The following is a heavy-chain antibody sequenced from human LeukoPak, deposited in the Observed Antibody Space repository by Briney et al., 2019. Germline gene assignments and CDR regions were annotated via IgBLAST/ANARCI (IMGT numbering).Heavy chain of an antibody. CDR3: AREFGYCSSTSCYYWFDP. J-gene: IGHJ5*02. CDR1: GYTFTSYG. CDR2: ISAYNGNT. Sequence: ASVRVSCKASGYTFTSYGISWVRQAPGQGLEWVGWISAYNGNTNYAQKLQGRVTMTTDTSTSTAYMELRSLRSDDMAVYYCAREFGYCSSTSCYYWFDPWGQGTLVTVSS. V-gene: IGHV1-18*03. D-gene: IGHD2-2*01.